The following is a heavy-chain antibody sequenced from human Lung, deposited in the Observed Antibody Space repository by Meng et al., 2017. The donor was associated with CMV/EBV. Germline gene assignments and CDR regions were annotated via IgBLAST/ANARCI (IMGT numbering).Heavy chain of an antibody. CDR3: ASLVVTTLYYYYGMDV. CDR2: ISSSGSTI. CDR1: GFTFSDYY. V-gene: IGHV3-11*04. J-gene: IGHJ6*02. Sequence: GESXKISCAASGFTFSDYYMSWIRQAPGKGLEWVSYISSSGSTIYYADSVKGRFTISRDNAKNSLYLQMNSLRAEDTAVYYCASLVVTTLYYYYGMDVWGQETXVTVSS. D-gene: IGHD4-23*01.